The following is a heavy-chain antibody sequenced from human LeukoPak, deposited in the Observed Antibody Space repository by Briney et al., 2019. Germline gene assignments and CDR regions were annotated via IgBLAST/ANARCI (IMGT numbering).Heavy chain of an antibody. V-gene: IGHV3-21*01. Sequence: GGSLRLSCAASGFSFSSYSMNWVRQAPGKGLEWVSSISGSSSYIYYADSVKGRFTISRDNAKNSLYLQMDSLGPDDTAVYYCARDPYSGNYGNDYYYYMGVWGKGTTVTISS. D-gene: IGHD1-26*01. CDR3: ARDPYSGNYGNDYYYYMGV. CDR1: GFSFSSYS. J-gene: IGHJ6*03. CDR2: ISGSSSYI.